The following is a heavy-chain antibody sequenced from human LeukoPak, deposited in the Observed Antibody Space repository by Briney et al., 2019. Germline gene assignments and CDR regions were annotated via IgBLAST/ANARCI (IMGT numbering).Heavy chain of an antibody. V-gene: IGHV1-18*01. CDR2: ISAYNGNT. J-gene: IGHJ5*02. CDR3: GRGIQSFDP. Sequence: ASVKVSCKAPGYTFTSYGISWVRQAPGQGLEWMGWISAYNGNTNYAQKLQGRVTMTRDTSMSAAYMEISRLTYDDTAVYYCGRGIQSFDPWGQGTLVTVSS. CDR1: GYTFTSYG.